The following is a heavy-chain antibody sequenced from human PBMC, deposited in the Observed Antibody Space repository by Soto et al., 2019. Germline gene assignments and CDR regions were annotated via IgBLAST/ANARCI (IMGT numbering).Heavy chain of an antibody. CDR1: GFTFSSYG. V-gene: IGHV3-33*01. CDR2: IWYDGSNK. D-gene: IGHD6-13*01. Sequence: QVQLVESGGGVVQPGGSLRLSCAASGFTFSSYGMHWVRQAPGKGLEGVAVIWYDGSNKYYADSVKGRFTISRDNSKNPLNLQMNSLRAEDTAVHYWARASHSRSWLGWYGAYFYYYGRDVLGPGTTVTVSS. J-gene: IGHJ6*01. CDR3: ARASHSRSWLGWYGAYFYYYGRDV.